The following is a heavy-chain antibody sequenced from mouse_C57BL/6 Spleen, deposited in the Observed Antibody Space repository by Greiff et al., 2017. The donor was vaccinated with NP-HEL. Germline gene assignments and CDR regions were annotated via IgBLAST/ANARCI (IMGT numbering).Heavy chain of an antibody. CDR2: IYPRSGNT. D-gene: IGHD2-14*01. V-gene: IGHV1-81*01. J-gene: IGHJ4*01. CDR3: ARCVRDGYAMDY. CDR1: GYTFTSYG. Sequence: QVQLQQSGAELARPGASVKLSCKASGYTFTSYGISWVKQRPGQGLEWIGEIYPRSGNTYYNEKFKGKATLTADKSSSTAYMELSSLTSEDSAVYVCARCVRDGYAMDYWGQGTSVTVSS.